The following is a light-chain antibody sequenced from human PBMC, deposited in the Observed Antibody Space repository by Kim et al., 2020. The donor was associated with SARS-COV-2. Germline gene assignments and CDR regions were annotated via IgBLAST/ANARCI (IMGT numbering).Light chain of an antibody. Sequence: DIQMTQSPSSLSASVGDRVTITCRASQSISSYLNWYQQKPGKAPKLLIYSASSLQSGVPSRFSGSGSGTDFTLTISSLQPEDFATYYCQQSYCTTHTFGQGTELEI. CDR3: QQSYCTTHT. CDR2: SAS. J-gene: IGKJ2*01. CDR1: QSISSY. V-gene: IGKV1-39*01.